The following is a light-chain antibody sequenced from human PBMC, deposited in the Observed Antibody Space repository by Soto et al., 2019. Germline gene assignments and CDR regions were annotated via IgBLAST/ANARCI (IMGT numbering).Light chain of an antibody. CDR1: QSVLSSSNNKNC. J-gene: IGKJ4*02. V-gene: IGKV4-1*01. CDR2: WAS. CDR3: QQRNNWPLT. Sequence: DIVMTQSPDSLAVSLGERATINCKSSQSVLSSSNNKNCLAWYQQKPGQPPRLLIYWASTRESGVPDRFSGSGSGTDFTLTISSLEPEDFAVYYCQQRNNWPLTFGGGTKVDIK.